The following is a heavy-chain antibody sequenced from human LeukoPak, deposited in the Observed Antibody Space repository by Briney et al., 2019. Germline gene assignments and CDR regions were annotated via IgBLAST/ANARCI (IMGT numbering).Heavy chain of an antibody. CDR2: INRDGSRT. V-gene: IGHV3-74*01. D-gene: IGHD3-9*01. CDR3: VRSLTGTDDY. J-gene: IGHJ4*02. Sequence: GGSLRLSCAASGFTFSTSWMHWVRQAPGKGLVWVSHINRDGSRTTYADSVKGRFTISRDNAKNTVYLQMNSLRAEDTALYFCVRSLTGTDDYWGQGTLVTVSS. CDR1: GFTFSTSW.